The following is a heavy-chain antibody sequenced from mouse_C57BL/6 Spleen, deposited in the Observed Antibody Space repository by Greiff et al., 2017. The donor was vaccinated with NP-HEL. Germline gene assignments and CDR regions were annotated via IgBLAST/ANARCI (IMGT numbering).Heavy chain of an antibody. CDR3: ARFYYAYAMDY. Sequence: EVQLQQSGPGLVKPSQSLSLTCSVTGYSITSGYYWNWIRQFPGNKLEWMGYISYDGSNNYNPSLKNRISITRDTSKNQFFLKLNSVTTEDTATYYCARFYYAYAMDYWGQGTSVTVSS. CDR1: GYSITSGYY. D-gene: IGHD1-1*01. J-gene: IGHJ4*01. V-gene: IGHV3-6*01. CDR2: ISYDGSN.